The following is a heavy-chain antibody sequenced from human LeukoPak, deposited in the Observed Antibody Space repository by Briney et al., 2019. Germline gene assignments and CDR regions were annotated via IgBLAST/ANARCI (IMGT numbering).Heavy chain of an antibody. J-gene: IGHJ4*02. CDR3: ARGGQRIFDY. Sequence: GGSLRLSCVASGFTFNTHWMSWVRQAPGKGLEWVANIKQDGGVRYYVNSVKGRFTISRDNAKDSLFLQMSSLKAEDTAVYYCARGGQRIFDYWGPGTLVTVSS. CDR1: GFTFNTHW. V-gene: IGHV3-7*01. CDR2: IKQDGGVR.